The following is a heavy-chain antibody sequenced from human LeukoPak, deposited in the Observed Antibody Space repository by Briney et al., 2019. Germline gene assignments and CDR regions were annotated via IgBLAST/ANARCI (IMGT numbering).Heavy chain of an antibody. CDR1: GFTFTSYA. CDR2: ISYDGSNK. Sequence: GGSLRLSCAASGFTFTSYAMPWVRKAPGKGLEWVAVISYDGSNKYYADSVKGRFTISRDNSKNTLYLQRNSLRAEDTAVYYCASLTVGATGFDYWGQGTLVTVSS. J-gene: IGHJ4*02. D-gene: IGHD1-26*01. CDR3: ASLTVGATGFDY. V-gene: IGHV3-30*04.